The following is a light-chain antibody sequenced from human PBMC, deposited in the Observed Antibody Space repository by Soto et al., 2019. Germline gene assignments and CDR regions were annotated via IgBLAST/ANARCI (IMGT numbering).Light chain of an antibody. CDR2: DNS. Sequence: QSVLTQPPSVSAAPGQKVTISCSAGDYHIGGNYMSWYQHLPGTAPKLLIYDNSKRPSGTPDRFSGSHSGTSATLAITGVHTGDEAVYFCGTWDSSLSAVVFGGGTKVTVL. CDR3: GTWDSSLSAVV. J-gene: IGLJ2*01. CDR1: DYHIGGNY. V-gene: IGLV1-51*01.